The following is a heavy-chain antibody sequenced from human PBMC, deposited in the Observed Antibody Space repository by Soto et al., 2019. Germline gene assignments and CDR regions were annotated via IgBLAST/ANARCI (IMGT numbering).Heavy chain of an antibody. Sequence: GASVKVSCKASGGTFSSYAISWVRQAPGQGLEWMGGIIPTFGTANYAQKFQGRVTITADESTSTAYMELSSLRSEDTAVYYCARVLPPFGERGYGMYGWGEGTTVTVSS. CDR3: ARVLPPFGERGYGMYG. J-gene: IGHJ6*04. V-gene: IGHV1-69*13. CDR1: GGTFSSYA. D-gene: IGHD3-10*01. CDR2: IIPTFGTA.